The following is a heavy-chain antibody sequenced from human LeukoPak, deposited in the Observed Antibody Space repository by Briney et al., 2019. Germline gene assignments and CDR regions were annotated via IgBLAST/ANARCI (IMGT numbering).Heavy chain of an antibody. Sequence: VASVKVSCKASGGTFSSYAISWVRQAPGQGLEWMGRIIPILGIANYAQKFQGRVTITADKSTSTAYMELSSLRSEDTAVYYCARSLPRLTYYYDSSGYYSHYYYYGMDVWGQGTTVTVSS. J-gene: IGHJ6*02. CDR2: IIPILGIA. CDR3: ARSLPRLTYYYDSSGYYSHYYYYGMDV. V-gene: IGHV1-69*04. CDR1: GGTFSSYA. D-gene: IGHD3-22*01.